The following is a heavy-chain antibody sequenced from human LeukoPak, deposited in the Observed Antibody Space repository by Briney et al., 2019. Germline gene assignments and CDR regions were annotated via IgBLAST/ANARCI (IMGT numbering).Heavy chain of an antibody. CDR1: GFTVSSNY. D-gene: IGHD3-9*01. CDR2: IYYSGRT. CDR3: ARISLTGYAPISGYCDY. J-gene: IGHJ4*02. Sequence: PGGSLRLSCAASGFTVSSNYMSWVRQAPGKGLEWIGYIYYSGRTTYNPSLKSRVTISVDMSKNQFSLKLTSVTAADTAVYYCARISLTGYAPISGYCDYWGQGTLVTVSS. V-gene: IGHV4-59*02.